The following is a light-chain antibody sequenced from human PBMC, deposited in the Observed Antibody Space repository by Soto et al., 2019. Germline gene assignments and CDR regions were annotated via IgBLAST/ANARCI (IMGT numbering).Light chain of an antibody. CDR1: QTVAGSY. J-gene: IGKJ1*01. V-gene: IGKV3-20*01. CDR3: QFYGDRSKT. CDR2: GAS. Sequence: EIVLTPSPGTLSLSPGERATLSCKASQTVAGSYLAWYQHKPGQAPTLLIHGASTRATGIADRLRGSGSFTDFTLTISRLEPEDFAVYYCQFYGDRSKTFXQGTKVDIK.